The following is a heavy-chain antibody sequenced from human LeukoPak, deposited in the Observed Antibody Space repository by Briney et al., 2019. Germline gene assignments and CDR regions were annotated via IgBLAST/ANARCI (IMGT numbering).Heavy chain of an antibody. D-gene: IGHD3-3*01. CDR2: ISAYNGNT. Sequence: ASVKVSCKASGYTFTSYGISWVRQAPGQGLEWMGWISAYNGNTNYAQKLQGRVTMTTVTSTSTAYMELRSLRSDDTAVYYCARDRYDFWSGYSNYYYYGMDVWGQGTTVTVSS. CDR3: ARDRYDFWSGYSNYYYYGMDV. CDR1: GYTFTSYG. V-gene: IGHV1-18*01. J-gene: IGHJ6*02.